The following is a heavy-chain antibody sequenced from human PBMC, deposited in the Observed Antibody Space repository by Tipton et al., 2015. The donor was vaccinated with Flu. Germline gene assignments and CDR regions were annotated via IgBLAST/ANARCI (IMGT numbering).Heavy chain of an antibody. CDR3: ARGGDLGY. V-gene: IGHV4-38-2*01. CDR1: GYSISSGFY. Sequence: LRLSCAVSGYSISSGFYWGWIRQPPGKGLEWIGSIYHSGSPYYNPSLRSRVTLSVDTSKNQFSLDLTSVTAADTAVYYCARGGDLGYWGQGTLVTVSS. J-gene: IGHJ4*02. CDR2: IYHSGSP. D-gene: IGHD2-21*02.